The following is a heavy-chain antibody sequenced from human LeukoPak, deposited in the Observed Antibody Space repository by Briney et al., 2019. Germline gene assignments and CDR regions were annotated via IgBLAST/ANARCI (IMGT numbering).Heavy chain of an antibody. J-gene: IGHJ4*02. Sequence: ASVKVSCKASGYTFTGYYMHWVRRAPGQGLEGMGWINPNSGGTNYAQKLQGRVTMTRDTSISTAYMELSRLRSDDTAVYYCARAGQLVRYFDYWGQGTLVTVSS. CDR1: GYTFTGYY. CDR3: ARAGQLVRYFDY. D-gene: IGHD6-13*01. CDR2: INPNSGGT. V-gene: IGHV1-2*02.